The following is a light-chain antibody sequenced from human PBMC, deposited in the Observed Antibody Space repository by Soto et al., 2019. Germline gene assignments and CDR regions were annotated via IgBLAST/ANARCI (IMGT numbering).Light chain of an antibody. CDR3: SSFAGNNNVV. CDR1: SSDVGGYNY. V-gene: IGLV2-8*01. J-gene: IGLJ2*01. CDR2: EVS. Sequence: QSALTQPPSASGSPGQSVTISCTGTSSDVGGYNYVSWYQQHPGKAPKLMMSEVSKRPSGVPDRFSGSKSCNTASLTVSGLQAEYEADYSCSSFAGNNNVVFGGGTKLPVL.